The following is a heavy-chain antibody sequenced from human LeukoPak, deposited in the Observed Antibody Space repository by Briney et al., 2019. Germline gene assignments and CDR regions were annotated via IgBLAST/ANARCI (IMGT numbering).Heavy chain of an antibody. CDR3: AKMKGHPLPKYYMDV. J-gene: IGHJ6*01. Sequence: GGSLRLSCGASGFTFTSYAMSWIRQAPGKGLEWVSAINGGGENTYYGDSVKGRFTISRDNSKNTLYLEMNSLRAEDTAIYYCAKMKGHPLPKYYMDVWGQGTTVTVSS. CDR2: INGGGENT. D-gene: IGHD1-26*01. V-gene: IGHV3-23*01. CDR1: GFTFTSYA.